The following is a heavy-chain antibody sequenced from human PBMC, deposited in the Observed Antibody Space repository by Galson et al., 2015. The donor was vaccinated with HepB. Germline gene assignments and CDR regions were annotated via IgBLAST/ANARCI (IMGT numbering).Heavy chain of an antibody. D-gene: IGHD3-22*01. CDR2: IKSKTDGGTT. V-gene: IGHV3-15*01. CDR3: FSGYYYGDDAFDI. J-gene: IGHJ3*02. CDR1: GFTFSNAW. Sequence: SLRLSCAASGFTFSNAWMSWVRQAPGQGLEWVGRIKSKTDGGTTDYAAPVKGRFTISRDDSKNTLYLQMNSLKTEDTAVYYCFSGYYYGDDAFDIWGQGTMVTVSS.